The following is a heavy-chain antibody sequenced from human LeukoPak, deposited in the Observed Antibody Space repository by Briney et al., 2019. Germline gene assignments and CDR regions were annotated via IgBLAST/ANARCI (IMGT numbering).Heavy chain of an antibody. CDR2: IYHSGST. V-gene: IGHV4-38-2*02. D-gene: IGHD4-11*01. CDR3: AKTYSNNY. Sequence: SETLSLTCTVSGYSISSGYYWGWIRQPPGKGLEWIGSIYHSGSTYYNPSLKSRVTISVDTSKNQFSLKLSSVTAADTAVYYCAKTYSNNYWGQGTLVTVSS. J-gene: IGHJ4*02. CDR1: GYSISSGYY.